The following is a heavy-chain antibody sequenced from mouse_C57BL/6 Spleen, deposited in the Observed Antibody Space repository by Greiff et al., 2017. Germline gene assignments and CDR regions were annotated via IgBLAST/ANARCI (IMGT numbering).Heavy chain of an antibody. CDR3: ARSPATRYYFDY. CDR1: GYTFTSYW. J-gene: IGHJ2*01. V-gene: IGHV1-69*01. CDR2: IDPSDSYT. Sequence: VQLQQPGAELVMPGASVKLSCKASGYTFTSYWMHWVKQRPGQGLEWIGEIDPSDSYTNYNQKFKGKSTLTVDKSSSTAYMQLSSLTSEDSAVYYCARSPATRYYFDYWGQGTTLTVS.